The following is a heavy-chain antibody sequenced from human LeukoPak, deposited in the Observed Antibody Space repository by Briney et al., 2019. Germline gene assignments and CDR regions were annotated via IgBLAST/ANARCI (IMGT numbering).Heavy chain of an antibody. V-gene: IGHV3-30*18. J-gene: IGHJ3*02. CDR3: AKDYDSSGWAAFDI. D-gene: IGHD3-22*01. Sequence: HPGGSLRLSCAASGFTFNSFGMHRVRQAPGKGLEWVAVISYDGSNKYFADSVKGRFTISRDNSKNTLYLQMNSLRAEDTAVYYCAKDYDSSGWAAFDIWGQGTMVTVSS. CDR2: ISYDGSNK. CDR1: GFTFNSFG.